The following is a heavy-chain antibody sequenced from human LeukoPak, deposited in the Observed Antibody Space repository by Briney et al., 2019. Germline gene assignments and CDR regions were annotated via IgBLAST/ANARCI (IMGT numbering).Heavy chain of an antibody. CDR2: IRSKAFGGTP. Sequence: SGGSLRLSCPASGFTFDDYAVSWFRQAPGKGLEWVGFIRSKAFGGTPEYAASVRGRFTISRDDSKSIAYLQMNSLKTEDTAVYYCTRNTVTVHFDYWSQGTLVTVSS. J-gene: IGHJ4*02. D-gene: IGHD4-17*01. CDR1: GFTFDDYA. CDR3: TRNTVTVHFDY. V-gene: IGHV3-49*03.